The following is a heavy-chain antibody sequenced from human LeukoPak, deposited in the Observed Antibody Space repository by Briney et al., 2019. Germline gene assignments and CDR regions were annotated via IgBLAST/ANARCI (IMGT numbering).Heavy chain of an antibody. D-gene: IGHD2-15*01. J-gene: IGHJ1*01. V-gene: IGHV3-23*01. CDR2: ISGSGGST. Sequence: GGSLRLSCAASGFTFSSYAMSWVRQAPGKGLEWVSAISGSGGSTYYTDSVKGRFTISRDNSKNTLYLQMNSLRAEDTAVYYCAKDREVAATLYAEYFQHWGQGTLVTVSS. CDR1: GFTFSSYA. CDR3: AKDREVAATLYAEYFQH.